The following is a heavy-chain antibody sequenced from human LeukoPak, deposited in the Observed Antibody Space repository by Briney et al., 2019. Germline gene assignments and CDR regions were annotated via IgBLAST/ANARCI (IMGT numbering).Heavy chain of an antibody. D-gene: IGHD3-10*01. CDR2: ISGSGGDT. CDR1: GFTFSTYA. J-gene: IGHJ4*02. Sequence: QPGGSLRLSCAASGFTFSTYAMSWIRQAPGKGLEWVSGISGSGGDTYYADSVKGRSTISRDNSRNTLYLQMNSLRAEDTAVYYCATITMVRGVRNYFDYWGQGTLVTVSS. CDR3: ATITMVRGVRNYFDY. V-gene: IGHV3-23*01.